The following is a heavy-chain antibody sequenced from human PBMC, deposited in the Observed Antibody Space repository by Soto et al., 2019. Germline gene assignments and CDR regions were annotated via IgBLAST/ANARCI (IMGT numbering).Heavy chain of an antibody. CDR1: GGTFSSYA. J-gene: IGHJ4*02. V-gene: IGHV1-69*01. D-gene: IGHD3-10*01. CDR3: GRGGSGPRGDDY. CDR2: IIPIFGTA. Sequence: QVQLVQSGAEVKKPGSSVKVSCKASGGTFSSYAISWVRQAPGQGLEWMGGIIPIFGTANYAQKFQGRVTITADEATSTAYMELSSLRSEDTAVYYWGRGGSGPRGDDYWGQGTLVTVSS.